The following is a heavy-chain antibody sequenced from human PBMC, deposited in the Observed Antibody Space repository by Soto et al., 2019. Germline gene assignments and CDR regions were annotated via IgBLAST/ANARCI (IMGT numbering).Heavy chain of an antibody. CDR1: GGSISSYY. CDR2: IYYSGST. J-gene: IGHJ6*02. V-gene: IGHV4-59*01. CDR3: ARAAFTIRKGMDV. D-gene: IGHD3-10*01. Sequence: PSETLSLTCTVSGGSISSYYWSWIRQPPGKGLEWIGYIYYSGSTNYNPSLKSRVTISVDTSKNQFSLKLSSVTAADTAVYYCARAAFTIRKGMDVWGQGTTVTVSS.